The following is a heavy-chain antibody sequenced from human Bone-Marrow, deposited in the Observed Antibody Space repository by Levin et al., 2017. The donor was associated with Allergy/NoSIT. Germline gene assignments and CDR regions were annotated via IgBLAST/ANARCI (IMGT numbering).Heavy chain of an antibody. CDR2: HDPEDGET. CDR3: ARDGPQSNFWRGHAPNLPFIYYAMDV. V-gene: IGHV1-24*01. CDR1: GYTLTELP. D-gene: IGHD3-3*01. Sequence: GESLKISCKLFGYTLTELPMHWVRQAPGKGLEWMGSHDPEDGETSYAQNLQGRVTMTEDTSTDTAYMELTSLRSDDTAVFYCARDGPQSNFWRGHAPNLPFIYYAMDVWGQGTTVIVSS. J-gene: IGHJ6*02.